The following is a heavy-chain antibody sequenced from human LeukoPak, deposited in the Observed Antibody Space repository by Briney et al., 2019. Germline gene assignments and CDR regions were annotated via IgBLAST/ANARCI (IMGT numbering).Heavy chain of an antibody. D-gene: IGHD2-21*01. CDR3: ARVPGDCGGDCYSYYYYYMDV. Sequence: PGGSLRLSFAASGFTFSSYWMSGVRQAPGKGLEWVANIKQDGSEKYYVDSVKGRFTISRDNAKNSLYLQMNSLRAEDTAVYYCARVPGDCGGDCYSYYYYYMDVWGKGTTVTVSS. V-gene: IGHV3-7*01. CDR1: GFTFSSYW. CDR2: IKQDGSEK. J-gene: IGHJ6*03.